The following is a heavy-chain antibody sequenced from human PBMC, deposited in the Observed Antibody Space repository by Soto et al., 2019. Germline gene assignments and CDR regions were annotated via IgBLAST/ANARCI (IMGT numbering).Heavy chain of an antibody. J-gene: IGHJ6*02. CDR3: ARDPLSSFAMDV. CDR2: IIPTFGRT. CDR1: GDTFSSYA. V-gene: IGHV1-69*13. Sequence: AVKVSCKASGDTFSSYAISWVRQAPGKGLEWMGKIIPTFGRTNYAQKFQGRLTISADDSTSTAYMELSSLLSEDTAVYYCARDPLSSFAMDVWGQGTTVTVSS. D-gene: IGHD3-10*02.